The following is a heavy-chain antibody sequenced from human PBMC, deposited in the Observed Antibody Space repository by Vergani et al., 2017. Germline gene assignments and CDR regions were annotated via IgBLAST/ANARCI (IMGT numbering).Heavy chain of an antibody. CDR3: ARTIGYYYYYMDV. D-gene: IGHD1-1*01. CDR1: GFSFITYG. J-gene: IGHJ6*03. V-gene: IGHV3-30*02. Sequence: QVQLVETGGGVVQPGGSLRLYCATSGFSFITYGAHWVRQAPGKGLEWVAFIGYDGRIKYNVDSVKGRFTISRDTSKKTLSLQMRSLRADDTAVYYCARTIGYYYYYMDVWGKGTTVTVSS. CDR2: IGYDGRIK.